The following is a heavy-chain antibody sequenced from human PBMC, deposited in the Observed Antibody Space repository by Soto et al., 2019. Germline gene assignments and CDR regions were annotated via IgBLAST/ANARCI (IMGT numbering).Heavy chain of an antibody. Sequence: SETLSLTCTVSGGSISSGGYYWSWIRQHPGKGLEWIGYIYYSGSTYYNPSLKSRVTISVDTSKNQNSLKMSSVTAADTAVYYCARSGYSYGPNPLLYWGQGTLVTVSS. V-gene: IGHV4-31*03. D-gene: IGHD5-18*01. CDR2: IYYSGST. J-gene: IGHJ4*02. CDR1: GGSISSGGYY. CDR3: ARSGYSYGPNPLLY.